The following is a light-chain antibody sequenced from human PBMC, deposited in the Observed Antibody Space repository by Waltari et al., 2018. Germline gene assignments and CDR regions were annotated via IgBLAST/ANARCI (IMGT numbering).Light chain of an antibody. Sequence: QSALTQPRSVSGSPGQTVTISCTGTRSDVGGYYYVSWYQQHPGKAPKPMIYDVSKRPSGVPDRFSGSKSGNTASLTISGLQAEDEADYYCCSYAGSYTLYVFGTGTKVTVL. V-gene: IGLV2-11*01. CDR1: RSDVGGYYY. CDR3: CSYAGSYTLYV. J-gene: IGLJ1*01. CDR2: DVS.